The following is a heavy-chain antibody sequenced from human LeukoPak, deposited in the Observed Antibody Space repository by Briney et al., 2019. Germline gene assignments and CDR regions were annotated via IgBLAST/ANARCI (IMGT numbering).Heavy chain of an antibody. CDR2: IYPGDSDT. CDR3: ARHIAAPYYYYYYMDV. Sequence: GESLKISCKGSGYSFTSYWIGWVRQMPGKGLEWMGIIYPGDSDTRYSPSFQGQVTISADKSISTAYLQWSSLKASDTAMYYCARHIAAPYYYYYYMDVWGKGTTVTVSS. J-gene: IGHJ6*03. D-gene: IGHD6-6*01. CDR1: GYSFTSYW. V-gene: IGHV5-51*01.